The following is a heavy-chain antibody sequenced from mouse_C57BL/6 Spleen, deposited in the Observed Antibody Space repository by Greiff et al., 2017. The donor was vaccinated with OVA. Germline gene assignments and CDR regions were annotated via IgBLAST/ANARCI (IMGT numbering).Heavy chain of an antibody. Sequence: VQLQQPGAELVKPGASVKLSCKASGYTFTSYWMHWVKQRPGQGLEWIGMIHPNSGSTNYNEKFKSKATLTVDKSSSTAYMQLSSLTSDDSAVYYCARDYGSPAWFAYWGQGTLVTVSA. D-gene: IGHD1-1*01. CDR1: GYTFTSYW. CDR2: IHPNSGST. J-gene: IGHJ3*01. V-gene: IGHV1-64*01. CDR3: ARDYGSPAWFAY.